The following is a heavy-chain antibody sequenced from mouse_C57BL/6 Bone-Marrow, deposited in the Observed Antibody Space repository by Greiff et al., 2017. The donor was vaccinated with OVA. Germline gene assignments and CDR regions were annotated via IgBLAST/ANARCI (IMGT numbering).Heavy chain of an antibody. D-gene: IGHD2-10*02. V-gene: IGHV1-81*01. CDR1: GYTFTSYG. Sequence: VQLQQSGAELARPGASVKLSCKASGYTFTSYGISWVKQRTGQGLEWIGEIYPRSGNTYYNEKFKGKATLPADKSSSTAYMELRSLTSEYSAVYVCARTPSNYYARDYWGQGTSVTVSS. J-gene: IGHJ4*01. CDR2: IYPRSGNT. CDR3: ARTPSNYYARDY.